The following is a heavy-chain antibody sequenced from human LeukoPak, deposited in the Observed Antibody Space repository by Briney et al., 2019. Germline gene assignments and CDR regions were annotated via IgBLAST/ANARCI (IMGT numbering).Heavy chain of an antibody. CDR2: IYTSGST. J-gene: IGHJ4*02. Sequence: PSETLSLTCTVYGGSISSGSYYWSWIRQPAGKGLEWIGRIYTSGSTNYNPSLKGRVTISVDTSKKKFSLKLSSVTAADTAVYYCARDGEYCTNGVCYRHLFDYWGQGTLVTVSS. CDR3: ARDGEYCTNGVCYRHLFDY. D-gene: IGHD2-8*01. V-gene: IGHV4-61*02. CDR1: GGSISSGSYY.